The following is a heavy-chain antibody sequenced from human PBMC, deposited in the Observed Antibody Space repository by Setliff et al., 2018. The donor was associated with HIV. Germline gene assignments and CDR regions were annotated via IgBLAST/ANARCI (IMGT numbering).Heavy chain of an antibody. CDR2: ISAYNGNT. J-gene: IGHJ4*02. CDR1: GYTFINYG. V-gene: IGHV1-18*01. Sequence: GASVKVSCKASGYTFINYGISWVRQAPGQGLEWMGWISAYNGNTNYAQKFQGRVTMTTDTSTSTAYMEMRSLRSDDTAVYFCARDVDNAGTHPPDYWGQGTWVTV. D-gene: IGHD1-20*01. CDR3: ARDVDNAGTHPPDY.